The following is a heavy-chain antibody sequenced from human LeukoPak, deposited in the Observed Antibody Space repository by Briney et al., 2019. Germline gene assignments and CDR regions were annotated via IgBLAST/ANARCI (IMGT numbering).Heavy chain of an antibody. CDR3: ARASGGAAAGLDY. CDR1: GGSISSGDYY. CDR2: IYYSGST. J-gene: IGHJ4*02. V-gene: IGHV4-30-4*01. Sequence: SQTLSLTCTVSGGSISSGDYYWSWIRQPPGEGLEWIGFIYYSGSTYYNPSLKSRVTISVDTSKNQFSLKLSSVTAADTAVYYCARASGGAAAGLDYWGQGTLVTVSS. D-gene: IGHD6-13*01.